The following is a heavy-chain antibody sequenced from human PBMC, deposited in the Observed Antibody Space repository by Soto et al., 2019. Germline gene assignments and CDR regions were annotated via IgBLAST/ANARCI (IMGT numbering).Heavy chain of an antibody. J-gene: IGHJ3*02. CDR2: IIPIFGTA. D-gene: IGHD3-22*01. Sequence: ASVKVSCKASGGTFSSYAISWVRQAPGQGLEWMGGIIPIFGTANYAQKFQGRVTITADESTSTAYMELSSLRSEDTAVYYCARDGDYYDSSGYYSRGAFDIWGQGTMVTVSS. CDR1: GGTFSSYA. CDR3: ARDGDYYDSSGYYSRGAFDI. V-gene: IGHV1-69*13.